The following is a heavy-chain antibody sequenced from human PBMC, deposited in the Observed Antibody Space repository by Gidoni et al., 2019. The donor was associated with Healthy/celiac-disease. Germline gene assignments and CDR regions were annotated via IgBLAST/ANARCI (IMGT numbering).Heavy chain of an antibody. CDR3: ARGPKNDFWSGYFYYYYMDV. J-gene: IGHJ6*03. Sequence: QVQLVQSGAEVKKPGASVKVSCKASGYTFTSYDINWVRQATGQGLEWMGWMNPNSGNTGYAQKFQGRVTMTRNTSISTAYMELSSLRSEDTAVYYCARGPKNDFWSGYFYYYYMDVWGKGTTVTVSS. CDR1: GYTFTSYD. V-gene: IGHV1-8*01. CDR2: MNPNSGNT. D-gene: IGHD3-3*01.